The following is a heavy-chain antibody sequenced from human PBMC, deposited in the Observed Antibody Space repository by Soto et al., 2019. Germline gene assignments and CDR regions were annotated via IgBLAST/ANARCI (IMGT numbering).Heavy chain of an antibody. CDR2: IDPSDSYT. V-gene: IGHV5-10-1*01. CDR1: GYSFTSYW. D-gene: IGHD3-22*01. J-gene: IGHJ6*02. CDR3: ARHGPSYYYDSSGYDGMDV. Sequence: ESLKISCKGSGYSFTSYWIGWVRQMPGKGLEWMGRIDPSDSYTNYSPSFQGHVTISADKSISTAYLQWSSLKASDTAMYYCARHGPSYYYDSSGYDGMDVWGQGTTVTVSS.